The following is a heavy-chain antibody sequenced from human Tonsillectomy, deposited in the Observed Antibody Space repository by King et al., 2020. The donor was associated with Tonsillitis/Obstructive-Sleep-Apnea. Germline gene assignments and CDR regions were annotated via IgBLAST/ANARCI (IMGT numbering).Heavy chain of an antibody. CDR2: INHGGGT. CDR1: GGSFTGYY. V-gene: IGHV4-34*01. J-gene: IGHJ3*02. CDR3: ARGTTETAYDI. Sequence: VQLQQWGAGLLKPSETLSLTCAVYGGSFTGYYWTWIRQSPRKGLEWIGEINHGGGTNHDPSLTGRVSMSVDTSKNQFSLKLNSVTAADTAVYYCARGTTETAYDIWGQGTMVTVSS. D-gene: IGHD4-17*01.